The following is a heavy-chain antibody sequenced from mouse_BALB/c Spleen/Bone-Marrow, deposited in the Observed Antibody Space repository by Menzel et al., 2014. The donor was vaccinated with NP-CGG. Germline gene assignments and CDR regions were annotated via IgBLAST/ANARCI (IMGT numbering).Heavy chain of an antibody. V-gene: IGHV7-3*02. CDR3: ARDKGRVFFDY. Sequence: EVQGVESGGGLVQPGGSLRLSCATSGFTFTDYYMNWVRQPPGKALEWLGFIRNKANGYTTEYGASVKSRFTISRDNSQNILYLQMNPLRADDSATYYCARDKGRVFFDYWGQGTTLTVSS. CDR2: IRNKANGYTT. CDR1: GFTFTDYY. J-gene: IGHJ2*01.